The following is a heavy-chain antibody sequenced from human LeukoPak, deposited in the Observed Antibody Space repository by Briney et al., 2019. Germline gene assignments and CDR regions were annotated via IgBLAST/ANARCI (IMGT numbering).Heavy chain of an antibody. J-gene: IGHJ3*02. CDR2: INPNSGGT. Sequence: ASVKVSCKASGYTFTGYYMHWVRQAPGQGLEWMGWINPNSGGTNYAQKFQGRVTMTRDTSISTAYMELSSLRSEDTAVYYCARGRSWYDAFDIWGQGTMVTVSS. V-gene: IGHV1-2*02. D-gene: IGHD6-13*01. CDR1: GYTFTGYY. CDR3: ARGRSWYDAFDI.